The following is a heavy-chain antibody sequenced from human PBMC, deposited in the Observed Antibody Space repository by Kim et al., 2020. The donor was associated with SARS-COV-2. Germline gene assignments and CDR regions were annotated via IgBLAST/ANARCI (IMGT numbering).Heavy chain of an antibody. CDR3: ATGNNGSFDY. V-gene: IGHV3-74*01. J-gene: IGHJ4*02. Sequence: TVQADSVKGRFTVSRDNAKNTLYLQLSTLRAEDTAVYYCATGNNGSFDYWGPVTLVTVSS. D-gene: IGHD1-1*01. CDR2: T.